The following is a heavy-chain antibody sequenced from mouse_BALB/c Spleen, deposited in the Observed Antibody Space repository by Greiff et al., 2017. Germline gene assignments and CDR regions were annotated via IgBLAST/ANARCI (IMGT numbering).Heavy chain of an antibody. Sequence: VQLQQSGAELVRSGASVTLSCTASGFNIKDYYMHWVKQRPEQGLEWIGWIDPENGDTKYDPKFQGKATITADTSSNTAYLQLSSLTSEDTAVYYCARGGYYGFDYGGQGTTLTVSS. CDR3: ARGGYYGFDY. V-gene: IGHV14-1*02. CDR1: GFNIKDYY. J-gene: IGHJ2*01. D-gene: IGHD1-1*02. CDR2: IDPENGDT.